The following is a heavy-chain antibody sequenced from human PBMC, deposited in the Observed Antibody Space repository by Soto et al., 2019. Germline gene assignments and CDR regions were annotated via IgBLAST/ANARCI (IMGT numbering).Heavy chain of an antibody. CDR1: GYTLTELS. D-gene: IGHD3-10*01. CDR2: FDPEDGET. J-gene: IGHJ6*02. CDR3: ATWDYYYGSVTQMDV. Sequence: GASVKVSCKVSGYTLTELSMHWVRQAPGKGLEWMGGFDPEDGETIYAQKFQGRVTMTEDTSTDTAYMELSSLRSEDTAVYYCATWDYYYGSVTQMDVWGQGTTVTVSS. V-gene: IGHV1-24*01.